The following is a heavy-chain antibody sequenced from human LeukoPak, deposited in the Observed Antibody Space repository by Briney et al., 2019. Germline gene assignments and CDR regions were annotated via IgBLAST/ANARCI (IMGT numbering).Heavy chain of an antibody. J-gene: IGHJ4*02. CDR3: ARVVASTSIDF. D-gene: IGHD2-15*01. Sequence: GSLRLSCAASGFTFDDYGLSWVRQAPGKGPEWIGSIFHSGDVYYNPSLTSRVTLSVDPSNNRFSLKVTSVIAADTAIYYCARVVASTSIDFWGQGTLVTVSS. CDR1: GFTFDDYG. V-gene: IGHV4-38-2*01. CDR2: IFHSGDV.